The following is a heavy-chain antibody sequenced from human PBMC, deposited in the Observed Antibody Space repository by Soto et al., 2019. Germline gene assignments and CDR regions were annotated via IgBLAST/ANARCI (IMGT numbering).Heavy chain of an antibody. CDR1: GFTFSSYA. Sequence: PGGSLRLSCAASGFTFSSYAMSWVRQAPGKGLEWVSAISGSGGSTYYADSVKGRFTISRDNSKNTLYLQMNSLRAEDTAVYYCAKNLLRYFDWLRYGMDVWGQGTTVTVSS. CDR2: ISGSGGST. CDR3: AKNLLRYFDWLRYGMDV. V-gene: IGHV3-23*01. J-gene: IGHJ6*02. D-gene: IGHD3-9*01.